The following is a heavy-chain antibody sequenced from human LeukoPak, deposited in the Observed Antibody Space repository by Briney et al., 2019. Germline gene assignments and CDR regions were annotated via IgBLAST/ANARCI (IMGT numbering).Heavy chain of an antibody. V-gene: IGHV4-34*01. J-gene: IGHJ4*02. Sequence: SETLSLTCAVYGGSFSGYYWSWIRQPPGKGLEWIGEINHSGSTNYNPSLKSRVTISVDTSKNQFSLKLSSVTAADTAVYYCARDEDSSSWYYFDYWGQGTLVTVSS. CDR1: GGSFSGYY. CDR3: ARDEDSSSWYYFDY. CDR2: INHSGST. D-gene: IGHD6-13*01.